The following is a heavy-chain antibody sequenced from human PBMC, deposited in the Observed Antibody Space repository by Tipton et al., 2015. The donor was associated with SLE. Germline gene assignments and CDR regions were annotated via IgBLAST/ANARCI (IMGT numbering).Heavy chain of an antibody. CDR3: ARVGGGYSSGWYDY. V-gene: IGHV4-4*07. CDR2: IYTSGNT. J-gene: IGHJ4*02. CDR1: GGSISSYY. D-gene: IGHD6-19*01. Sequence: TLSLTCTVSGGSISSYYWSWIRQPAGKGLEWIGRIYTSGNTNYNPSLKSRVTMSVDTSKNQFSLKLSSVTAADTAVYYCARVGGGYSSGWYDYWGQGTLVTVSS.